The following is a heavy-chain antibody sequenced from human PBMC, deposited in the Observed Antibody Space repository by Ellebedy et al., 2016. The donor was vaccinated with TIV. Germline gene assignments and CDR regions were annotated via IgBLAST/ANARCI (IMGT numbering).Heavy chain of an antibody. CDR1: GFPFSNAW. V-gene: IGHV3-15*01. CDR2: IKSKIAGGTT. Sequence: GESLKISCAASGFPFSNAWMSWVRQAPGKGLEWVGRIKSKIAGGTTDYAAPVKGRFTISRDDSKNTLYLQMNSLKIEDTAVYYCSTLDDWGQGTLVTVAS. CDR3: STLDD. D-gene: IGHD2-2*03. J-gene: IGHJ4*02.